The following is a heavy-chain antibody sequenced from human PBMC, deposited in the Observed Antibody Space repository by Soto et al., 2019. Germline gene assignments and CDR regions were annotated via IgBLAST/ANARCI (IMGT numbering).Heavy chain of an antibody. J-gene: IGHJ5*02. V-gene: IGHV4-4*02. CDR3: ARVPAIYDYIWGSYRYWWFDP. D-gene: IGHD3-16*02. Sequence: SETLSLTCAVSSGSISSSNWWSWVRQPPGKGLEWIGEIYHSGSTNYNPSLKSRVTISVDKSKNQFSLKLSSVTAADTAVYYCARVPAIYDYIWGSYRYWWFDPWGQGTLVTVSS. CDR2: IYHSGST. CDR1: SGSISSSNW.